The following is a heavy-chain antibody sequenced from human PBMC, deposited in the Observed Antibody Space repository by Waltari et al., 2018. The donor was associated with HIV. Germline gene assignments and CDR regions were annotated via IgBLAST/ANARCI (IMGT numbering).Heavy chain of an antibody. V-gene: IGHV4-39*01. CDR1: GDSVSSSTYY. CDR3: ARLDCSGGSCSPFDS. J-gene: IGHJ5*01. Sequence: QLHLQESGPGLVKPSETLSLTCPVSGDSVSSSTYYWGWIRQPPGKGLEWIGTIYFSGTAYYNPSLKSRVTLSIDTSKNLFSLRLSSVTAADTAVYYCARLDCSGGSCSPFDSWGQGTLVTVSS. CDR2: IYFSGTA. D-gene: IGHD2-15*01.